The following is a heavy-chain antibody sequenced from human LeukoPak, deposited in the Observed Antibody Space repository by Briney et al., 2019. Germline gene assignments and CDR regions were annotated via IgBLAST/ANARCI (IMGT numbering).Heavy chain of an antibody. Sequence: SETLSLTCAVYGGSFSGYYWSWIRQPPGKGLEWIGEINHSGSTNYNPSLKSRVTISVDPSKNQFSLKLSSVTAADTAVYYCASRPYYYDSSGYYLDYWGQGTLVTVSS. CDR3: ASRPYYYDSSGYYLDY. CDR1: GGSFSGYY. V-gene: IGHV4-34*01. CDR2: INHSGST. J-gene: IGHJ4*02. D-gene: IGHD3-22*01.